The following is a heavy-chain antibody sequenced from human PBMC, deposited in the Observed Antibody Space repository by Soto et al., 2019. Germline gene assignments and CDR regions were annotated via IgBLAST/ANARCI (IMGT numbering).Heavy chain of an antibody. CDR3: AKESLKTPVTGPVDC. CDR1: GFPFWTYS. V-gene: IGHV3-23*01. Sequence: EVKLLESGGGLVQPGGSMRLSCEASGFPFWTYSMSWVRQAPRKGLEWVSGISGSGTATYYTDSVKGRFTVSRDNSKDTLFLQMNTLTVEDTAVYYCAKESLKTPVTGPVDCWGQGTVVTVSS. J-gene: IGHJ4*02. D-gene: IGHD6-19*01. CDR2: ISGSGTAT.